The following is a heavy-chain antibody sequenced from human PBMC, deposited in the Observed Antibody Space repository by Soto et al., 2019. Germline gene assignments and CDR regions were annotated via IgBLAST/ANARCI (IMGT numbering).Heavy chain of an antibody. V-gene: IGHV4-31*03. Sequence: QVQLQESGPGLVKPSQTLSLTCTVSGGSVSSGGYYWSWIRQHPGKGLEWIGYIYYSGNTYYNPSLKGRVAISVDTSNNQFSLKLSSVTAADTAVYYCARVPLVVDAFDIWGRGTMVTVSS. D-gene: IGHD2-8*02. CDR3: ARVPLVVDAFDI. CDR2: IYYSGNT. CDR1: GGSVSSGGYY. J-gene: IGHJ3*02.